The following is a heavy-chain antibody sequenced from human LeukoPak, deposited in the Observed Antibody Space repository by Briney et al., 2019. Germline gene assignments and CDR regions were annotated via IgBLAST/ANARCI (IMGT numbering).Heavy chain of an antibody. CDR2: IYTSGST. Sequence: SETLSLTCTVSGYSISSGYYWSWIRQPAGKGLEWIGRIYTSGSTNYNPSLKSRVTISVDTSKNQFSLKLSSVTAADTAVYYCARDRDWDYYDSSGPKYYYYMDVWGKGTTVTISS. V-gene: IGHV4-61*02. CDR3: ARDRDWDYYDSSGPKYYYYMDV. D-gene: IGHD3-22*01. J-gene: IGHJ6*03. CDR1: GYSISSGYY.